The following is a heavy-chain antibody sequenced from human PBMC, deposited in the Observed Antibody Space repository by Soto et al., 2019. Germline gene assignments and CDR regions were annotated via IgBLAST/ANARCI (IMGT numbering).Heavy chain of an antibody. V-gene: IGHV4-30-4*01. J-gene: IGHJ4*02. Sequence: QVQLQESGPGLVKPSQTLSLTCTVSGDSMSSRDYHWSWLRQPPGKGLEWIGYIYYSEITNYNPSLKSRVTLSADRSKNQFSLKLSSVTAADTAVYYCARQYGGYEYYFDYWGQGTLVTVSS. CDR1: GDSMSSRDYH. CDR3: ARQYGGYEYYFDY. D-gene: IGHD5-12*01. CDR2: IYYSEIT.